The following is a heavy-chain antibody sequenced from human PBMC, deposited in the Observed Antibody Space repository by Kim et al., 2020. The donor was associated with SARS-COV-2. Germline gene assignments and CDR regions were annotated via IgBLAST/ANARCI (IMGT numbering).Heavy chain of an antibody. Sequence: SETLSLTCTVSGGSVSSGSYYWSWIRQPPGKGLEWIGYIYYSGSTNYNPSLKSRVTISVDTSKNQFSLKLSSVTAADTAVYYCARGRNYYDREIDYWGQGTLVTVSS. J-gene: IGHJ4*02. V-gene: IGHV4-61*01. CDR2: IYYSGST. CDR3: ARGRNYYDREIDY. CDR1: GGSVSSGSYY. D-gene: IGHD3-22*01.